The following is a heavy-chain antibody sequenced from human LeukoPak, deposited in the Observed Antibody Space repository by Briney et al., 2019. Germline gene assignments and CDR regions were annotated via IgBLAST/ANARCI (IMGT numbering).Heavy chain of an antibody. J-gene: IGHJ4*02. V-gene: IGHV3-30*18. Sequence: TGGSLRLSCAASGFTFSSYGMHWVRQAPGKGLEWVAVISYDGSNKYYADSVKGRFTISRDNSKNTLYPQMNSLRAEDTAVYYCAKGEYFDYWGQGTLVTVSS. CDR3: AKGEYFDY. CDR1: GFTFSSYG. CDR2: ISYDGSNK.